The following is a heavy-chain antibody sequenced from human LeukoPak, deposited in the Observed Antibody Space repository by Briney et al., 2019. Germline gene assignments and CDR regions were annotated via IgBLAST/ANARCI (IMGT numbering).Heavy chain of an antibody. D-gene: IGHD1-26*01. Sequence: SETLSLTCTVSGGSISSSSHYWGWIRQPPGKGLEWIGSIYYSGRTSYNPSLKSRVTISADTSKNQFSLKLNSVTAADTAVYYCARIPYRWPHYYFDYWGQGTLVTVSS. J-gene: IGHJ4*02. CDR1: GGSISSSSHY. CDR2: IYYSGRT. CDR3: ARIPYRWPHYYFDY. V-gene: IGHV4-39*07.